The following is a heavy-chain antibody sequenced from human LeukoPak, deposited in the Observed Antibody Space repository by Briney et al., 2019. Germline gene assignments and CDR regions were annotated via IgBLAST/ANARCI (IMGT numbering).Heavy chain of an antibody. V-gene: IGHV3-7*01. D-gene: IGHD3-22*01. CDR2: IKQDGSEK. CDR1: GFTFSNYW. J-gene: IGHJ4*02. Sequence: GGSLRLSCAASGFTFSNYWMSWVRQAPGKGLEWVANIKQDGSEKYYVDSVKGRFTISRDNAKNSLYLQTNSLRAEDTAVYYCASDRDYYYGSGYLFDYWGQGNLVTVSS. CDR3: ASDRDYYYGSGYLFDY.